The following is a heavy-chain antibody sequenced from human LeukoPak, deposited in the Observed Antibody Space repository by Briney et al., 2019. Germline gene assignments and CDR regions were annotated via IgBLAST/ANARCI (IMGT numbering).Heavy chain of an antibody. J-gene: IGHJ4*02. CDR2: MNPNSGNT. D-gene: IGHD3-3*01. Sequence: ASVKVSCKASGYTITSYDINWVRQATGQGLEWMGWMNPNSGNTGYAQKFQGRVTMTRDTSISTAYMELSRLRSDDTAVYYCARVARFLEWSIDYWGQGTLVTVSS. CDR3: ARVARFLEWSIDY. CDR1: GYTITSYD. V-gene: IGHV1-8*01.